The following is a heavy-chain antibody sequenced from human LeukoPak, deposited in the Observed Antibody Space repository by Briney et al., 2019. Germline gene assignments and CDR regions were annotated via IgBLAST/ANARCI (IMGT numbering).Heavy chain of an antibody. J-gene: IGHJ3*02. CDR2: IYGGNDT. CDR3: ARDSVGYGGAFDI. V-gene: IGHV3-53*01. Sequence: PGGSLRLSCAVSGVTVSTNYMTWVRQAPGKGLECVSVIYGGNDTYYADSVRGRFTISRDNSKNTLYLQMNSLRAEDTAVYYCARDSVGYGGAFDIWGQGTMVIVSS. CDR1: GVTVSTNY. D-gene: IGHD5-12*01.